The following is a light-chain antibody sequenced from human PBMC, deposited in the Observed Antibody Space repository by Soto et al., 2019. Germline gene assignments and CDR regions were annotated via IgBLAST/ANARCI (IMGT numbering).Light chain of an antibody. Sequence: EIVLTQSPGTLSLSPGGRATLSCRASRSVSSSFLAWYQQKPGQAPRLLIYGASSRATGIPDRFSGSGSGTDFVLSINRLEVEDSGMYYCQQYGASPFTFGPGTRVDIK. J-gene: IGKJ3*01. V-gene: IGKV3-20*01. CDR1: RSVSSSF. CDR3: QQYGASPFT. CDR2: GAS.